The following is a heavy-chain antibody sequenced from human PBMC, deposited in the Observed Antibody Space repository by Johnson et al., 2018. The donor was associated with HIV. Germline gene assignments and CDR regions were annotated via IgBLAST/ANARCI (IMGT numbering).Heavy chain of an antibody. CDR3: AKGDYADYVGGIDAFDI. D-gene: IGHD4-17*01. Sequence: VQLVESGGGVVQPGTSLRLSCEASGFTFSSYAMSWVRQAPGKGLEWVSGISDSGGGTYYAESVKGRFTISRDNSKSTVYLQMNSLRVEDTAVYYCAKGDYADYVGGIDAFDIWGQGTMVTVSS. J-gene: IGHJ3*02. V-gene: IGHV3-23*04. CDR2: ISDSGGGT. CDR1: GFTFSSYA.